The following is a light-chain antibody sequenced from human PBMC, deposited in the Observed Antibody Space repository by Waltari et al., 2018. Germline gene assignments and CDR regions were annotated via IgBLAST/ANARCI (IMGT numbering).Light chain of an antibody. CDR2: WAT. V-gene: IGKV4-1*01. CDR1: QSVLLSSNNRNY. CDR3: QQYYTTPIT. J-gene: IGKJ4*01. Sequence: DIVMTQSPDSLAVSLGERATINCKSSQSVLLSSNNRNYLTCDQQKPGQPPKLLIYWATTREAAVPGRFSGSGSGTDFTLTISSLQAEDVAVYYCQQYYTTPITVGGGTKVEIK.